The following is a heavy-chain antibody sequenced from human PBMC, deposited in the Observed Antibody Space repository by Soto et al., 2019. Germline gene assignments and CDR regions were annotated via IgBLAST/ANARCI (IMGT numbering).Heavy chain of an antibody. V-gene: IGHV4-4*02. J-gene: IGHJ6*03. D-gene: IGHD3-9*01. CDR1: GGSISSSNW. CDR2: IYHRGNI. CDR3: ARDQADYDILTGYKYYYYYYYMDV. Sequence: SETLSLTCTVSGGSISSSNWWSWVRQPPGKGLEWIGEIYHRGNIDYNPSLKSRVTISVDKSNNQFSLKLSSVTAADTAVYYCARDQADYDILTGYKYYYYYYYMDVWGKGNTVTVSS.